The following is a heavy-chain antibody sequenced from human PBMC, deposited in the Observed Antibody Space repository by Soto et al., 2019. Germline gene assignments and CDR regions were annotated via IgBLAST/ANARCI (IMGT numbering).Heavy chain of an antibody. D-gene: IGHD3-3*01. CDR2: IKRKADGGAS. CDR1: GFTFSDVW. V-gene: IGHV3-15*01. J-gene: IGHJ1*01. CDR3: TVDNMFGVVSPHFHP. Sequence: PGGSLRLSCAASGFTFSDVWMSWVRQAPGKGLEWVGRIKRKADGGASAFAAPVKGSFSISGDDSKHTLYLQMNKLKTEDTAIYFCTVDNMFGVVSPHFHPWGQGTLVT.